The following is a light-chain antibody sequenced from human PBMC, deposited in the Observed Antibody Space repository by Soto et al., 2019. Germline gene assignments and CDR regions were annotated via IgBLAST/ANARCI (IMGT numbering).Light chain of an antibody. CDR3: QQHSSYVLA. CDR1: QSISRS. CDR2: DAS. Sequence: DIQMTQSPSTLSASVGDRVTITCRASQSISRSLAWYQQKPGKAPNLLIYDASSLESGVPSRFSGSGFGTEVTHTLSSLQPDYFASYYCQQHSSYVLAFGPGTGEDIK. J-gene: IGKJ3*01. V-gene: IGKV1-5*01.